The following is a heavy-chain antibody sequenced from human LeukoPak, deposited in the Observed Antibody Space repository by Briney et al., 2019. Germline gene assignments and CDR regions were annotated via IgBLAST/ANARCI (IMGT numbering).Heavy chain of an antibody. D-gene: IGHD2-15*01. Sequence: ASVKVSCKASGYTFTSYDINWVRQATGQGLEWMGWMNPNSGNTGYAQQFQGRVTITRNTSISTAYMELSSLISDDTAVYYCARAPLVYCSRGTCRHYFYYYMDVWDKGTTVTVSS. J-gene: IGHJ6*03. CDR1: GYTFTSYD. V-gene: IGHV1-8*03. CDR2: MNPNSGNT. CDR3: ARAPLVYCSRGTCRHYFYYYMDV.